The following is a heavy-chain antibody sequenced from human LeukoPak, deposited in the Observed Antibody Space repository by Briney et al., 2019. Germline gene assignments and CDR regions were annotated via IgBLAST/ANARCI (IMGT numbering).Heavy chain of an antibody. Sequence: GGSLRLSCAASGFTFNSYEMNWVRQAPGKGLEWVSYISSSGGTTYYADSMKGRFTISRDNAKNSLYLQMNSLKAEDTAVYYCARELPHSGMDVWGKGTTVTVSS. V-gene: IGHV3-48*03. CDR2: ISSSGGTT. D-gene: IGHD1-26*01. CDR3: ARELPHSGMDV. CDR1: GFTFNSYE. J-gene: IGHJ6*04.